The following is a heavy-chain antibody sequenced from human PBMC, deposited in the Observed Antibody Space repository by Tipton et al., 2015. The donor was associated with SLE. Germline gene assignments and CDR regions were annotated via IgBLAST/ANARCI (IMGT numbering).Heavy chain of an antibody. D-gene: IGHD4-11*01. CDR2: IKRKTEGETT. V-gene: IGHV3-15*01. CDR1: GFTFSDAW. J-gene: IGHJ3*02. Sequence: SLRLSCAASGFTFSDAWMNWVRQAPGKGLEWVGRIKRKTEGETTDYGVPVKGRFSISRDDSKKTLFLQMNSLKTEDTAVYYCTTGATRGIWGQGTMVTVS. CDR3: TTGATRGI.